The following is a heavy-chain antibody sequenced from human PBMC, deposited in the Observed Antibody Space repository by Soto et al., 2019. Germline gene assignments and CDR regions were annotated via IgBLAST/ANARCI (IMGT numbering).Heavy chain of an antibody. CDR3: RSSTSKSGLYWYFEL. D-gene: IGHD4-4*01. CDR1: GGSINSSDW. J-gene: IGHJ2*01. Sequence: QVQLQESGPGLVKPSGTLSLTCAVSGGSINSSDWWSWVRQPPGKGLEWIGEIYHSGTTNYNPSPKSRVTISLDKSKKQFSLKLRSVTAADAAGYYCRSSTSKSGLYWYFELWGRCTLVTVSS. CDR2: IYHSGTT. V-gene: IGHV4-4*02.